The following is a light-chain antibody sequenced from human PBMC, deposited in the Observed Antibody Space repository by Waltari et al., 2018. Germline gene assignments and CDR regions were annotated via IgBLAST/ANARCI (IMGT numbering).Light chain of an antibody. J-gene: IGKJ1*01. CDR1: QGIRNS. CDR2: AAS. V-gene: IGKV1-27*01. Sequence: DIQMTQSPSSLSASVGHSVTTTCRASQGIRNSLAWYQQKPGKVPILLIYAASTLQLGVPSRFSGSGAGTYFTLTISGLQPEDVATYYCQEYNNAPPTFGQGTKVEI. CDR3: QEYNNAPPT.